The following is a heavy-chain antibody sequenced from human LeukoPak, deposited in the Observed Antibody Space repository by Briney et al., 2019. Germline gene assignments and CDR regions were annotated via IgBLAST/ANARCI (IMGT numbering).Heavy chain of an antibody. V-gene: IGHV3-7*01. CDR2: IKQDGSEK. D-gene: IGHD6-19*01. CDR1: GFTFSSYW. CDR3: ARGVNRYSSGWYAGRY. Sequence: PGGSLRLSCAASGFTFSSYWMSWVRQAPGKGLEWVANIKQDGSEKYYVDSVKGRFTISRDNAKNSLYLQMNSLRAEDTAVYYCARGVNRYSSGWYAGRYWGQGTLVTVSS. J-gene: IGHJ4*02.